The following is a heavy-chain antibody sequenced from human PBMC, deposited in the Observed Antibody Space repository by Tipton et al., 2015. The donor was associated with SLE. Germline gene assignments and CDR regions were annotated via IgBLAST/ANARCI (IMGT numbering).Heavy chain of an antibody. CDR3: ARARSGSY. CDR1: GFTFGDYV. D-gene: IGHD1-26*01. V-gene: IGHV3-30*02. Sequence: SLRLSCTASGFTFGDYVISWVRQVPGKGLEWVAFIRYDGSNKYYADSVKGRFTISRDNSKNTLYLQMNRLRAEDTAVYYCARARSGSYWGQGTLVTVSS. CDR2: IRYDGSNK. J-gene: IGHJ4*02.